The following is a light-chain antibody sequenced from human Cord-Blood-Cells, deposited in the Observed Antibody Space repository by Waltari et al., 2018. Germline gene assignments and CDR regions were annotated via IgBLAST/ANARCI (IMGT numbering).Light chain of an antibody. V-gene: IGLV3-25*03. CDR2: KDS. Sequence: SYELTQPPSVSVSPGQTARITCSGDALPKQYAYWYQQKPGQAPLLVIYKDSERPSGNPERFSGSSSGTTVTLTISGGQAEDEADYYCQSADSSGTYVVFGGGTKLTVL. CDR1: ALPKQY. J-gene: IGLJ2*01. CDR3: QSADSSGTYVV.